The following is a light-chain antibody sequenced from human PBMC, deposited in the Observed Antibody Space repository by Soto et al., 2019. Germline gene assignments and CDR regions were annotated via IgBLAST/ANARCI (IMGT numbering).Light chain of an antibody. CDR2: GDN. CDR3: AAWDDSLNGLWL. Sequence: QSVLTQPPSASGTPEQRVTISCSGGSSNIGRNSVNWYQQVPGTAPKLLIYGDNQRPSGVPDRFSGSKSGTSASLAISGLQSEDEADYYCAAWDDSLNGLWLFGGGTKLTVL. J-gene: IGLJ2*01. CDR1: SSNIGRNS. V-gene: IGLV1-44*01.